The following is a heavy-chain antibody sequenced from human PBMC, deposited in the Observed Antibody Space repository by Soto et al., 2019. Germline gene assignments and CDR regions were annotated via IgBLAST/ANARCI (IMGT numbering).Heavy chain of an antibody. D-gene: IGHD2-8*01. CDR1: GYNFTNSW. V-gene: IGHV5-51*01. CDR2: LYPADSDT. Sequence: GESLKISCKGSGYNFTNSWIGWVRQMPGKGLEWMGILYPADSDTRYSPSFQGQVTISADKSITTAYLQWSSLKASDTAMYYCAGSVLMATYGAFAFDIWGQGTMVTVSS. CDR3: AGSVLMATYGAFAFDI. J-gene: IGHJ3*02.